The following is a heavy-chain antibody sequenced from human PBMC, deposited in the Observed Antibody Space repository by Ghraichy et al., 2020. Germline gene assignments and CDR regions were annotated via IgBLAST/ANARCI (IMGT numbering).Heavy chain of an antibody. CDR1: EFSFSTYS. J-gene: IGHJ4*02. V-gene: IGHV3-48*02. D-gene: IGHD2-15*01. CDR3: ARVGSCSGGNCYGFDY. CDR2: INGGSGTI. Sequence: GGSLRLSCVGSEFSFSTYSMSWVRQAPGKGLDWVSYINGGSGTIYYSDSVKGRFTISRDNAKNSLYLQMSSLRDEDTAVYYCARVGSCSGGNCYGFDYWGQGTLVTVSS.